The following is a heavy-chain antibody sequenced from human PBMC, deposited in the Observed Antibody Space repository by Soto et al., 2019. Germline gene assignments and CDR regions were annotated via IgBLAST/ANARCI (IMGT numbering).Heavy chain of an antibody. V-gene: IGHV3-30*18. Sequence: QVQLVESGGGVVQPGRSLRLSCEASGFAFNKFGMHWVRQAPGKRLEWVAFISYDGRYQYYADSVQCRLTITRDNSMNTLNMQLNSIRREDTAVYYCAKDGEGGGVLEDHWRQGTLVTVSS. J-gene: IGHJ4*02. D-gene: IGHD3-16*01. CDR3: AKDGEGGGVLEDH. CDR1: GFAFNKFG. CDR2: ISYDGRYQ.